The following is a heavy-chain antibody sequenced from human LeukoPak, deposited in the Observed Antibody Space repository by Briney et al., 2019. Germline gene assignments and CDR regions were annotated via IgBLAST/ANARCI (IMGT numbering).Heavy chain of an antibody. CDR2: IYSGGST. CDR1: GFTVSRNY. V-gene: IGHV3-53*01. CDR3: ARGYGPEYFQH. J-gene: IGHJ1*01. D-gene: IGHD5-18*01. Sequence: PGGSPRLSCAASGFTVSRNYMSWVRQAPGKGLEWVSVIYSGGSTYYADSVKGRFTISRENSKNTLYLQMNSLRAEDTAVYYCARGYGPEYFQHWGQGTLVTVSS.